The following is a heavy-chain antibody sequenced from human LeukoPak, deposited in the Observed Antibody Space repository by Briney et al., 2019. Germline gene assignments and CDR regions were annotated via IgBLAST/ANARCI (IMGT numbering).Heavy chain of an antibody. D-gene: IGHD2-2*01. CDR2: ISAYNGNT. CDR1: GYTFTSYG. V-gene: IGHV1-18*04. J-gene: IGHJ4*02. CDR3: ARDFEASPVGLFDY. Sequence: ASVKVSCKASGYTFTSYGISRVRQAPGQGLEWTGWISAYNGNTNYAQKLQGRVTMTTDTSTSTAYMELRSLRSDDTAVYYCARDFEASPVGLFDYWGQGTLVTVSS.